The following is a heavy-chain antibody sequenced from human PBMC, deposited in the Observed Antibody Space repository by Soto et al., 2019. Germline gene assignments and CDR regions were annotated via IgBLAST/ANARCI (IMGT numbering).Heavy chain of an antibody. CDR1: RGPFSSYA. J-gene: IGHJ4*02. Sequence: GASVKVSCTASRGPFSSYAISWVRQAPGQGLDWMGGIIPIFGTANYAQQFQGRVTITADESTSPAYMELRSLRSEDTAVYYGARDVAGTYYFDYWGQGALVTVSS. D-gene: IGHD6-19*01. CDR3: ARDVAGTYYFDY. CDR2: IIPIFGTA. V-gene: IGHV1-69*13.